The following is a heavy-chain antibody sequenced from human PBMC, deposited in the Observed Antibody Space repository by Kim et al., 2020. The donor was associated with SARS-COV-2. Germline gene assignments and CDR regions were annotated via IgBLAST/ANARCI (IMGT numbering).Heavy chain of an antibody. Sequence: GGSLRLSCAASGLTFSGSAMHWFRQASGKGLEGVGRIISKANSYATAYAASVKGRFTIPRDDSKTTAYLQLNSLKTEETAVYYCTRVPGTTLVFWDVFDIWGQETMVTVSS. CDR1: GLTFSGSA. J-gene: IGHJ3*02. V-gene: IGHV3-73*01. CDR2: IISKANSYAT. D-gene: IGHD1-1*01. CDR3: TRVPGTTLVFWDVFDI.